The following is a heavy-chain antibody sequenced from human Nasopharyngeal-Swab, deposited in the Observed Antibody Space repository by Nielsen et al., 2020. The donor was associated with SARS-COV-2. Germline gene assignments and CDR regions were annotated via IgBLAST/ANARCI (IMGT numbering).Heavy chain of an antibody. J-gene: IGHJ6*02. CDR2: FDPEDGET. D-gene: IGHD2-2*01. Sequence: ASVKVSCKVSGYTLTELSMHWVRQAPGKGLEWMGGFDPEDGETIYAQKFQGRVTMTEDTSTDTAYMELSSLRSEDTAVYYCRVVPAAMWYYYYGMGVWGQGTTVTVSS. V-gene: IGHV1-24*01. CDR3: RVVPAAMWYYYYGMGV. CDR1: GYTLTELS.